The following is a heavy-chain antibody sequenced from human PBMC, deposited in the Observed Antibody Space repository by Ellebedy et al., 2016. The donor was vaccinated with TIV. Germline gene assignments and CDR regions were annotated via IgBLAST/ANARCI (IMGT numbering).Heavy chain of an antibody. V-gene: IGHV1-2*02. CDR3: ARGATLITFDI. Sequence: ASVKVSCXASGYTFTGYYMHWVRQAPGQGLEWMGWVNPNSGGTKFAQKFQGRVSMTRDTSISTAYMELSSLRSDDTAVYYCARGATLITFDIWGQGTMVSVSS. D-gene: IGHD3-16*01. J-gene: IGHJ3*02. CDR1: GYTFTGYY. CDR2: VNPNSGGT.